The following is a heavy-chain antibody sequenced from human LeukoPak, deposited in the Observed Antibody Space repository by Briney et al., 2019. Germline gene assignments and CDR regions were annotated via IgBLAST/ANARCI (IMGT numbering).Heavy chain of an antibody. V-gene: IGHV3-66*01. J-gene: IGHJ6*02. CDR2: IYSGGST. Sequence: GGSLRLPCAASGFTVSSNYMSWVRQAPGKGLEWVSVIYSGGSTYYADSVKGRFTISRDNSKNTLYLQMNSLRAEDTAVYYCARDPSNTYYDFWSGGPGYSYGMDVWGQGTTVTVSS. CDR3: ARDPSNTYYDFWSGGPGYSYGMDV. D-gene: IGHD3-3*01. CDR1: GFTVSSNY.